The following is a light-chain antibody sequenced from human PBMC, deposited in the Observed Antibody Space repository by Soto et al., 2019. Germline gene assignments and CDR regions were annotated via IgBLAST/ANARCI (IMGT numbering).Light chain of an antibody. Sequence: VMTQSPATLSVSPGERATLSCRASEGVSSNLAWYQQRPGQAPRLLIYGASTRATDTPVRFRGSGSGTEFTLTISSLQSEDFAVYYCQQRSNWPPITFGQGTRLEI. CDR1: EGVSSN. CDR3: QQRSNWPPIT. J-gene: IGKJ5*01. V-gene: IGKV3-15*01. CDR2: GAS.